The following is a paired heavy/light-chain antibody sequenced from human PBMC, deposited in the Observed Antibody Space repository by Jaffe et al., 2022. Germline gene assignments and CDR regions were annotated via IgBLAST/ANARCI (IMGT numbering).Heavy chain of an antibody. CDR2: IYPGDSDI. D-gene: IGHD2-2*01. Sequence: EVQLVQSGAEVKKPGESLKISCKASGYSFTSYWIGWVRQMPGKGLEWMGIIYPGDSDIRYSPSFQGQVTISADKSISTAYLQWSSLKASDTAIYYCARPDSTVQPAYFDYWGQGTLVTVSS. CDR3: ARPDSTVQPAYFDY. CDR1: GYSFTSYW. J-gene: IGHJ4*02. V-gene: IGHV5-51*03.
Light chain of an antibody. V-gene: IGKV1-39*01. CDR1: QNIISY. CDR3: QQSYTVSWT. Sequence: DIQMTQSPSSLSASVGDRVTITCRASQNIISYLNWYQQKPGKAPKLLIYAASSLQAGVPSRFSGSGSGTDFTLTISSLQPEDFATYFCQQSYTVSWTFGQGTKVEI. J-gene: IGKJ1*01. CDR2: AAS.